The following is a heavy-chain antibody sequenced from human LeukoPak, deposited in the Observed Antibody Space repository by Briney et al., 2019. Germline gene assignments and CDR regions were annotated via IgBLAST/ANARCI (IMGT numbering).Heavy chain of an antibody. CDR1: GGSISSYY. V-gene: IGHV4-59*08. CDR3: ARHVLVIYGSGSYNYFDY. J-gene: IGHJ4*02. Sequence: SETLSLTCTVSGGSISSYYWSWIRQPPGKGLEWIGYICYSGSTNYNPSLKSRVTISVDTSKNQFSLKLSSVTAADTAVYYCARHVLVIYGSGSYNYFDYWGQGTLVTVSS. D-gene: IGHD3-10*01. CDR2: ICYSGST.